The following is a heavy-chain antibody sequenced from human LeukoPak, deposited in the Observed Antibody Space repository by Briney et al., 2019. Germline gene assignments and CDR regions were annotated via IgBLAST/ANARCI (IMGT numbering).Heavy chain of an antibody. CDR1: GYSFTTYW. V-gene: IGHV5-10-1*01. CDR2: IDPSDSYT. D-gene: IGHD6-19*01. CDR3: TRQRSCWPRDF. J-gene: IGHJ4*02. Sequence: GESLRISCKGSGYSFTTYWITWVRQLPGKGLEWMGRIDPSDSYTNYSPSFQGHFTISADKSISAAYLQWSSLKDADTAMYYCTRQRSCWPRDFWGQGTVVSVPS.